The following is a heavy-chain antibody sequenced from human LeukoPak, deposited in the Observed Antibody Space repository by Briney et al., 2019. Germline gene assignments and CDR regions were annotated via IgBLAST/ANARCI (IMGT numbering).Heavy chain of an antibody. CDR1: GFTFSNYA. J-gene: IGHJ4*02. D-gene: IGHD1-7*01. V-gene: IGHV3-23*01. CDR2: ISGTGGST. Sequence: GGSLRLSCTASGFTFSNYAMSWVRQAPVKGLEWVSAISGTGGSTYCADSVKGRFTISRDNSKNTLYLQMNSLRAEDTAVYYCAKLWNFGDCWGQGTLVTVSS. CDR3: AKLWNFGDC.